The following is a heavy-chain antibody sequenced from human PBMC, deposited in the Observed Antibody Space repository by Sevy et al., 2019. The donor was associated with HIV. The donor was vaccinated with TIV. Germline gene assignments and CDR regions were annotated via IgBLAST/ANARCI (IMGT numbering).Heavy chain of an antibody. D-gene: IGHD3-10*01. CDR3: ARASHYYGSGSYYSLIDYYYYGMDV. CDR1: GGSISSYY. CDR2: IYYSGST. J-gene: IGHJ6*02. Sequence: SETLSLTCTVSGGSISSYYWSWIRQPPGKGLEWIGYIYYSGSTNYNPSLKSRVTISVYTSKNQFALKLSSVTAADTAVYFCARASHYYGSGSYYSLIDYYYYGMDVWGQGTTVTVSS. V-gene: IGHV4-59*01.